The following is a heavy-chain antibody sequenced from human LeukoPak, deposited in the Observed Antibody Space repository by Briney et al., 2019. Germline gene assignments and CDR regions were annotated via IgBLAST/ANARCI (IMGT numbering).Heavy chain of an antibody. CDR1: GGSISSGDYY. CDR3: ARQDRQYYYDSSGYYFDY. CDR2: IYYSGST. V-gene: IGHV4-30-4*01. J-gene: IGHJ4*02. Sequence: PSETLSLTCTVSGGSISSGDYYWSWIRQPPGKGLEWIGYIYYSGSTYYNPSLKSRVTISVDTSKNQFSLKLSSVTAADTAVYYCARQDRQYYYDSSGYYFDYWGQGTLVTVSS. D-gene: IGHD3-22*01.